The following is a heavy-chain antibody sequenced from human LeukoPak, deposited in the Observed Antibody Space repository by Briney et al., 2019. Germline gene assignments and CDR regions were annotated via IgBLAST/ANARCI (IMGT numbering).Heavy chain of an antibody. V-gene: IGHV3-48*03. CDR1: GFTFSSYE. D-gene: IGHD3-3*01. J-gene: IGHJ6*03. Sequence: GGSLRLSCAASGFTFSSYEINWVRQAPGKGLEWVSYITNSGSIIYYADSVKGRFTISRDNSKNTLYLQMNSLRAEDTAVYYCARDRAWRNDFWSGTSHYYYYYMDVWGKGTTVTVSS. CDR2: ITNSGSII. CDR3: ARDRAWRNDFWSGTSHYYYYYMDV.